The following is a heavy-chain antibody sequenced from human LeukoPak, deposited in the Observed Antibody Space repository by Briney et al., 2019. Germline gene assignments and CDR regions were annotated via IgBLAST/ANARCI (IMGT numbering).Heavy chain of an antibody. CDR1: GFTFSSYW. CDR2: IKQDGSEK. Sequence: GGSLRLSCAASGFTFSSYWMSWVRQAPGKGLEWVANIKQDGSEKYYVDSVKGRFTISRDSAKNSLYLQMNSLRAEDTAVYYCARVRSGSDNDYWGQGTLVTVSS. D-gene: IGHD1-26*01. CDR3: ARVRSGSDNDY. J-gene: IGHJ4*02. V-gene: IGHV3-7*01.